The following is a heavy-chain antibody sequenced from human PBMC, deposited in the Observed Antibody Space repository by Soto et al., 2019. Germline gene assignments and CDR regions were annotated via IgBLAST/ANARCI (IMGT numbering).Heavy chain of an antibody. CDR1: GYTFTGYY. D-gene: IGHD5-12*01. V-gene: IGHV1-2*04. CDR2: INPNSGGT. J-gene: IGHJ3*02. Sequence: ASVKVSCKASGYTFTGYYLHWVRQAPGQGLEWMGWINPNSGGTNYAQKFQGWVTMTRDTSISTAYMELSRLRSDDTAVYYCAREGTSAYVAYKAFDIWGQGTMVTVSS. CDR3: AREGTSAYVAYKAFDI.